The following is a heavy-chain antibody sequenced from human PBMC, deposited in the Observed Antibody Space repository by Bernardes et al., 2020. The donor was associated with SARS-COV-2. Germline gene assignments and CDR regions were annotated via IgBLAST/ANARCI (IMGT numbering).Heavy chain of an antibody. J-gene: IGHJ4*02. Sequence: GRSLRLSCAASGFTFMNYAMSWVRQVPGKGLEWVSGISASGRSTYYADSVEGRFTVSRDNSKNTLNLQMHNLRPEDTAIYYCAKSRVVVNGFDYWGQGTLVTVSS. D-gene: IGHD2-21*01. CDR2: ISASGRST. CDR3: AKSRVVVNGFDY. CDR1: GFTFMNYA. V-gene: IGHV3-23*01.